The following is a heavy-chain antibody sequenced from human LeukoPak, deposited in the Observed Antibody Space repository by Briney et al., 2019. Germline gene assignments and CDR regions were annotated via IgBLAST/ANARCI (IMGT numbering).Heavy chain of an antibody. CDR2: ISSSSIYI. J-gene: IGHJ5*02. CDR1: GFTFSSYS. D-gene: IGHD1-1*01. CDR3: ARAWNDWFDP. V-gene: IGHV3-21*01. Sequence: GGSLRLSCAASGFTFSSYSMNWVRQAPGKGLEWVSSISSSSIYIYYVVSVKGRFTISRDNAKNSLYLQMNSLRAEDTAVYYCARAWNDWFDPWGQGTLTTVSS.